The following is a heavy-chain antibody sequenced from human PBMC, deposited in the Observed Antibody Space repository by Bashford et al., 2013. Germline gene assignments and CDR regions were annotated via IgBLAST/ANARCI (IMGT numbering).Heavy chain of an antibody. CDR2: SFYSGRA. V-gene: IGHV4-39*01. CDR1: GASLSSSSLF. D-gene: IGHD1-26*01. J-gene: IGHJ5*02. Sequence: SETLSLTCTVSGASLSSSSLFWGWIRLSPGKGRGVDWEVSFYSGRAYSNPSLKSRLTMSIDTSINQFSLRLNSVTAADTAVYYCARWGIVGTTTYWFDPWGQGTPVTVSS. CDR3: ARWGIVGTTTYWFDP.